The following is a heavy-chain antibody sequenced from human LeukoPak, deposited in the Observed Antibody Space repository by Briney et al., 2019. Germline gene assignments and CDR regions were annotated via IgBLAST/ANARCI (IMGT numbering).Heavy chain of an antibody. J-gene: IGHJ4*02. V-gene: IGHV3-21*01. CDR1: GFTFSSYS. CDR2: ISSSSSYI. Sequence: GGSLRLSCAASGFTFSSYSMNWVRQAPGKGLEWVSSISSSSSYIYYADSVKGRSTISRGNAKNSLYLQMNSLRAEDTAVYYCARDPGAYSRSPIDSWGQGTLVTVSS. CDR3: ARDPGAYSRSPIDS. D-gene: IGHD6-6*01.